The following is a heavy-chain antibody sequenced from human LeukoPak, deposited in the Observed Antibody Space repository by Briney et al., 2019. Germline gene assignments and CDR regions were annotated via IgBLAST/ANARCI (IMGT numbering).Heavy chain of an antibody. Sequence: PSETLSPTCTVSGGSISGYYWSWIRQPPGKGPEWIGYTSYSGSTAYNPSLKSRVTISVDTSKSQFSLKLSSVTAADTAVYYCARGSDSHAWRLGSWGQGTLVTVSS. CDR1: GGSISGYY. CDR2: TSYSGST. J-gene: IGHJ4*02. CDR3: ARGSDSHAWRLGS. D-gene: IGHD3-16*01. V-gene: IGHV4-59*01.